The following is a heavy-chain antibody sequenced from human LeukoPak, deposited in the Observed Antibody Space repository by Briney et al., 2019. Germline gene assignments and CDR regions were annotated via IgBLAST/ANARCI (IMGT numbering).Heavy chain of an antibody. CDR1: GGSISSYY. V-gene: IGHV4-4*07. J-gene: IGHJ4*02. Sequence: SETLSLTCTVSGGSISSYYWSWIRQPAGKGLEWIGRIYTSGSTNYNPSLKSQVTMSVDTSKNQFSLKLSSVTAADTAVYYCARSGYSSGWYFLDYWGQGTLVTVSS. CDR2: IYTSGST. D-gene: IGHD6-19*01. CDR3: ARSGYSSGWYFLDY.